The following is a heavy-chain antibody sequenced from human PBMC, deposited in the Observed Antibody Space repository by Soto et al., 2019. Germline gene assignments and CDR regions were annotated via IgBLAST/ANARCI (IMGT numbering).Heavy chain of an antibody. CDR1: GFTFSSYA. D-gene: IGHD5-18*01. CDR3: ARVKRGYGEIYDAFDI. J-gene: IGHJ3*02. CDR2: ISYDGSNK. Sequence: PGGSLRLSCAASGFTFSSYAMHWVRQAPGKGLEWVAVISYDGSNKYYADSVKGRFTISRDNSKNTLYLQMNSLRAEDTAVYYCARVKRGYGEIYDAFDIWGQGTMVTVS. V-gene: IGHV3-30-3*01.